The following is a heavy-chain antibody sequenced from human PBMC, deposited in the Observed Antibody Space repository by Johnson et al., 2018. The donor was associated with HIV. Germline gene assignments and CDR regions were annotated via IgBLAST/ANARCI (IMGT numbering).Heavy chain of an antibody. CDR2: IYSGGST. CDR1: GFTVSNNY. J-gene: IGHJ3*02. CDR3: TTESASVGANYAFDI. Sequence: VQLVESGGGLVQPGGSLRLSCAASGFTVSNNYMTWVRQAPGKGLEWVSLIYSGGSTYYADSVKGRFTISRDDSKNTLYLQMNSLKTEDTAVYYGTTESASVGANYAFDIWGQGTMVTVSS. D-gene: IGHD1-26*01. V-gene: IGHV3-66*01.